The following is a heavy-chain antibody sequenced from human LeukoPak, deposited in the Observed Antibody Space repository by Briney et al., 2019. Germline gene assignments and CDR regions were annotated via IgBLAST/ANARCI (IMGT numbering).Heavy chain of an antibody. CDR3: ARDGPPDSSSWYLYYYYGMDV. CDR2: IIPIFGTA. D-gene: IGHD6-13*01. J-gene: IGHJ6*02. CDR1: GGTFSSYA. V-gene: IGHV1-69*05. Sequence: SVKVSCKASGGTFSSYAISWVRQAPGQGLEWMGGIIPIFGTANYAQKFQGRVTITRDTSASTAYMELSSLRSEDTAVYYCARDGPPDSSSWYLYYYYGMDVWGQGTTVTVSS.